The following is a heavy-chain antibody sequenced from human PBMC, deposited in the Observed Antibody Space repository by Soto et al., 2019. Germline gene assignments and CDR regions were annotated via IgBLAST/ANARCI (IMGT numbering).Heavy chain of an antibody. J-gene: IGHJ3*02. CDR1: GFTFSSYG. CDR3: ARRVIGSSRAFDI. D-gene: IGHD3-10*01. CDR2: ISYDGSNK. Sequence: GGSLRLSCAASGFTFSSYGMHWVRQAPGKGLEWVAVISYDGSNKYYADSVKGRFTISRDNSKNTLYLQMNSLRAEDTAVYYCARRVIGSSRAFDIWGQGTMVTVSS. V-gene: IGHV3-30*03.